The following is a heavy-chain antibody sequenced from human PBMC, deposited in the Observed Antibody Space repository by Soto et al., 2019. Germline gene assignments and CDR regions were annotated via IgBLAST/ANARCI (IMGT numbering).Heavy chain of an antibody. V-gene: IGHV5-51*01. Sequence: GDSLKISCKGSGYNFPNFWIAWVRQTSGKGLEWMGIIYPGDSGSKYSPSFQGQVTFSADKSVSTAYLQWSSLEASDTAIYYCEPHSAVAYYNGLHVWGQGTTVTLSS. CDR1: GYNFPNFW. CDR2: IYPGDSGS. D-gene: IGHD2-21*01. J-gene: IGHJ6*02. CDR3: EPHSAVAYYNGLHV.